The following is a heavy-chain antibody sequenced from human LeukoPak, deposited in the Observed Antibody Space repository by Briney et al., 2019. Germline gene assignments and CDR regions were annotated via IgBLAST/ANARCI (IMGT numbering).Heavy chain of an antibody. CDR3: AREPPGDDQYYYMDV. CDR2: ITGSSSTI. CDR1: GFTFSTYS. J-gene: IGHJ6*03. V-gene: IGHV3-48*01. Sequence: GGSLRLSCAASGFTFSTYSMNWVRQAPGKGLEWVSYITGSSSTIYYTDSVKGRFTISRDNAKNSLYLQMNSLGAEDTAVYYCAREPPGDDQYYYMDVWGKGTTVTVSS. D-gene: IGHD3-16*01.